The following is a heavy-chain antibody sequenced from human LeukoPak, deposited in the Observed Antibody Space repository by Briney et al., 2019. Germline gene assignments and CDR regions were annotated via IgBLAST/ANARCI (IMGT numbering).Heavy chain of an antibody. J-gene: IGHJ4*02. CDR3: ARNYYDTAGHFGY. CDR2: INPSGGAT. D-gene: IGHD3-16*01. CDR1: GYTFTGYY. Sequence: KPGASVKVSCKASGYTFTGYYMHWVRQAPGQELEWMGLINPSGGATSFAQKFRGRVTMTRDMSTGTVFMELSSLRSDDTAVYFCARNYYDTAGHFGYWGQGTLVTVSS. V-gene: IGHV1-46*01.